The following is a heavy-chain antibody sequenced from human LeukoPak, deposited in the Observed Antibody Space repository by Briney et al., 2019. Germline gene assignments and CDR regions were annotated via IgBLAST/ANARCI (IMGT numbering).Heavy chain of an antibody. D-gene: IGHD4-17*01. V-gene: IGHV4-34*01. Sequence: PSETLSLTCTIRGGSINGYSWSWIRQTPGKGLEWIREIHHSGTTNYGPSLKSRVTISFDKSKNQFSLTLTSVTAADTAVYYCTRQSGTVTPIDYWGQGTLVTVSS. CDR3: TRQSGTVTPIDY. CDR2: IHHSGTT. J-gene: IGHJ4*02. CDR1: GGSINGYS.